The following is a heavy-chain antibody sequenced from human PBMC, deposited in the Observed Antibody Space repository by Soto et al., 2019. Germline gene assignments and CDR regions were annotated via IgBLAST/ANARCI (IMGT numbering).Heavy chain of an antibody. V-gene: IGHV4-59*01. J-gene: IGHJ4*02. CDR3: AGYDILTGYFLY. CDR1: GGSISSYY. D-gene: IGHD3-9*01. CDR2: IYYSGST. Sequence: PSETLSLTCTVSGGSISSYYWSWIRQPPGKGLEWIGYIYYSGSTNYNPSLKSRVTISVDTSKNQFSLKLSSVTAADTAVYYCAGYDILTGYFLYWGQGTLVTV.